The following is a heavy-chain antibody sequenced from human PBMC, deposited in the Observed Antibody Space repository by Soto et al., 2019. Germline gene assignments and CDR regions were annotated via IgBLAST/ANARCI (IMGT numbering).Heavy chain of an antibody. J-gene: IGHJ6*02. CDR2: ISYDGSNK. D-gene: IGHD5-18*01. V-gene: IGHV3-30*03. Sequence: GGSLRLSCAASGFTFSSYGMHWVRQAPGKGLEWVAVISYDGSNKYYADSVKGRFTISRDNSKNTLYLQMNSLRAEDTAVYYCAGGYSYGPNAYYYYGMDVWGQGTTVTVSS. CDR3: AGGYSYGPNAYYYYGMDV. CDR1: GFTFSSYG.